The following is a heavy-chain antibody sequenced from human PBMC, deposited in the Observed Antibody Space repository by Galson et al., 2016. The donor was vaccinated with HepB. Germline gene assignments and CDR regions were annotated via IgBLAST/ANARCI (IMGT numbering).Heavy chain of an antibody. Sequence: SGAEVKKPGEPLKISCKGSGYSFTSYWIAWVRQMPGRALEWMGFINPADSDTRYSPSFLGQVIISVDKSISTTYLQWSSLRASDTAMYYCARSHGGPWGQGTMVTVSS. V-gene: IGHV5-51*03. D-gene: IGHD5-24*01. CDR1: GYSFTSYW. J-gene: IGHJ3*01. CDR3: ARSHGGP. CDR2: INPADSDT.